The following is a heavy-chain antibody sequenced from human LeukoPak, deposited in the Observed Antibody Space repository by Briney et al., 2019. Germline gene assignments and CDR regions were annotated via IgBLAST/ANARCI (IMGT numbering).Heavy chain of an antibody. D-gene: IGHD6-6*01. Sequence: PSETLSLTCTVSGGSISSNSYYWGWVRQPPGKGLEWIEYFYYSGSTYYNPSLKSRITISVDTSKNQFSLKLTSVTAADTAVYYCASSIAARVYWGPGTLVTVSS. J-gene: IGHJ4*02. V-gene: IGHV4-30-4*08. CDR2: FYYSGST. CDR1: GGSISSNSYY. CDR3: ASSIAARVY.